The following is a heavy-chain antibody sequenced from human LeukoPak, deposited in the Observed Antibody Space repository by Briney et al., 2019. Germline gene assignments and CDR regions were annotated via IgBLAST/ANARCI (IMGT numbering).Heavy chain of an antibody. V-gene: IGHV1-2*02. CDR1: GYTFTGYY. D-gene: IGHD3-3*01. CDR2: INLNSGGT. Sequence: ASVKVSCKASGYTFTGYYMHWVRQAPGQGLEWMGWINLNSGGTNYAQKFQGRVTMTRDTSISTAYMELSRLRSDDTAVYYCARARYDFWSGYYTWFDPWGQGTLVTVSS. CDR3: ARARYDFWSGYYTWFDP. J-gene: IGHJ5*02.